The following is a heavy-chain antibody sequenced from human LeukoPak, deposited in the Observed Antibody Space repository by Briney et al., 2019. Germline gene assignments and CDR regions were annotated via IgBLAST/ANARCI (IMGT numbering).Heavy chain of an antibody. CDR3: AIIGKRSGYYNWFDP. D-gene: IGHD3-3*01. V-gene: IGHV1-8*01. Sequence: ASVKVSCKASGYTFTSYDINWVRQATGQGLEWMGWMNTNSGNTGYAQKFQGRVTMTTNTSISTAYMELSSLRSEDTAVYYCAIIGKRSGYYNWFDPWGQGTLVTASS. CDR1: GYTFTSYD. J-gene: IGHJ5*02. CDR2: MNTNSGNT.